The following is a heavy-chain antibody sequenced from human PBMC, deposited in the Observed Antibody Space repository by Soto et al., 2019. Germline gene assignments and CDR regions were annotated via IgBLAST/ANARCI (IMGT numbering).Heavy chain of an antibody. CDR3: ARELPPASSSWQELDYYYYGMDV. V-gene: IGHV3-13*01. D-gene: IGHD6-13*01. Sequence: GGSLRLSCAASGFTFSSYDMHWVRQATGKGLEWVSAIGTAGDTYYPGSVKGRFTISRENAKNSLYLQMNSLRAEDTAVYYCARELPPASSSWQELDYYYYGMDVWGQGTTVTVSS. CDR2: IGTAGDT. J-gene: IGHJ6*02. CDR1: GFTFSSYD.